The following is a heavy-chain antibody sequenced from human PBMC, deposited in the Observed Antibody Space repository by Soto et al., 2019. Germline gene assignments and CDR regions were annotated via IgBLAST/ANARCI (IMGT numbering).Heavy chain of an antibody. CDR2: ISDSSSYT. J-gene: IGHJ4*02. Sequence: PGGSLRLSCAASGFTFSTYSMNWVRQAPGKGLEWVSSISDSSSYTYYADSVKGRFTISRDNSKNTLYLQMNSLRAEDTAVYYCAYSSTPFDYWGQGTLVTVSS. D-gene: IGHD6-13*01. V-gene: IGHV3-21*04. CDR1: GFTFSTYS. CDR3: AYSSTPFDY.